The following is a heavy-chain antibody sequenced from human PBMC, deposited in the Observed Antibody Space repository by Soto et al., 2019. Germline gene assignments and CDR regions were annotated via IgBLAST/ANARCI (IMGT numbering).Heavy chain of an antibody. J-gene: IGHJ4*02. V-gene: IGHV3-33*01. Sequence: QVHLVESGGGVVQPGRSLRLSCAASGFTFSSYGMHWVRQAPGKGLEWVAVIWYDGSNKYYADSVKGRFTISRDNSKNTLYLQMNSLRAEDTAVYYCARGRPRDIVVVPAAMRKDIYYFDYWGQGTLVTVSS. D-gene: IGHD2-2*01. CDR2: IWYDGSNK. CDR3: ARGRPRDIVVVPAAMRKDIYYFDY. CDR1: GFTFSSYG.